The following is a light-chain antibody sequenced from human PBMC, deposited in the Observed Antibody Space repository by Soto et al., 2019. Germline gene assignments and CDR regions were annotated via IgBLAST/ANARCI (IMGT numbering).Light chain of an antibody. Sequence: QFVLTQPASVSGSPGQSITISCTGTSSDVGGYNYVSWYQLHPGKAPKLIIYEVSNRPSGVSNRFSGSKSGNTASLTISGLQAEDEADYYCSSYTSSTAYVFGTGTKVTVL. J-gene: IGLJ1*01. CDR1: SSDVGGYNY. CDR2: EVS. V-gene: IGLV2-14*01. CDR3: SSYTSSTAYV.